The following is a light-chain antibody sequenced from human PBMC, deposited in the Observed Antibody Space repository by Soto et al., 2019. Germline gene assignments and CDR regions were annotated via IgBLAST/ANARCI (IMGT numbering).Light chain of an antibody. CDR3: NSYTSSSTPNV. CDR1: SSDVGGYNS. J-gene: IGLJ1*01. V-gene: IGLV2-14*03. Sequence: QSALTQPASVSGSPGQSITISCTGSSSDVGGYNSVSWYQHHPGKAPKLMIYDVTNRPSGVSNRFSGSKSGNTASLTISGLLAEDEADYYCNSYTSSSTPNVFGTGTQLTVL. CDR2: DVT.